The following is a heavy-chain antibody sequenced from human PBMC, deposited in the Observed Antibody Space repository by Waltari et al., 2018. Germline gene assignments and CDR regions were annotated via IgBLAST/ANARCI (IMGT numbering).Heavy chain of an antibody. V-gene: IGHV4-34*01. CDR2: INHSGST. CDR3: ARAGAITIFGVVPRFDP. CDR1: GGSFSGYY. J-gene: IGHJ5*02. D-gene: IGHD3-3*01. Sequence: QVQLQQWGAGLLKPSETLSLTCAVYGGSFSGYYWSWIRQPPGKGLEWIGEINHSGSTNDNPSRKSRVTISVDTSKNQFSLKLSSVTAADTAVYYCARAGAITIFGVVPRFDPWGQGTLVTVSS.